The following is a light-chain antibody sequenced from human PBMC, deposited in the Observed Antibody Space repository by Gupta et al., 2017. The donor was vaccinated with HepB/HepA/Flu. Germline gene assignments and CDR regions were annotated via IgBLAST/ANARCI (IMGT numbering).Light chain of an antibody. J-gene: IGKJ4*01. CDR2: AAS. V-gene: IGKV1-9*01. Sequence: DIHLTQSPSFLSASVGDRVTITCRASQGISSYLAWYQQKPGKAPKLLIYAASTLQSGVPSRFSGSGSGTEFTLTISSLQPEEFATYYCQQVYSWPLTFGGGTKVEIK. CDR1: QGISSY. CDR3: QQVYSWPLT.